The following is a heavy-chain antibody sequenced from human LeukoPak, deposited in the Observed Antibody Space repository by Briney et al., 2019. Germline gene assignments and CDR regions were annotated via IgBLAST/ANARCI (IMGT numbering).Heavy chain of an antibody. CDR1: GGSISSYY. Sequence: SETLSLTCTVSGGSISSYYWSWIRQPPGKGLEWVGSLFHSGNTNYNPSLKSRVTISLDTSKNRVSLKLSSVTAADTAVYYCARGSSPFDYWGQGTLVTVSA. V-gene: IGHV4-59*08. CDR3: ARGSSPFDY. CDR2: LFHSGNT. J-gene: IGHJ4*02.